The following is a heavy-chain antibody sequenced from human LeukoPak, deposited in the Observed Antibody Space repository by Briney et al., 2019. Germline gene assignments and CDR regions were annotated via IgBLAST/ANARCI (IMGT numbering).Heavy chain of an antibody. D-gene: IGHD5-12*01. CDR2: IHHTGST. CDR1: GGSISSYY. V-gene: IGHV4-59*01. Sequence: SETLSLTCTVSGGSISSYYWNWIRQSPGDRLEWIGYIHHTGSTNFNPSLKSRATISIDTSKNQFSLRLSSVTAADTAVYYCARARGYSGYAYFDYWGQGTLVTVSS. J-gene: IGHJ4*02. CDR3: ARARGYSGYAYFDY.